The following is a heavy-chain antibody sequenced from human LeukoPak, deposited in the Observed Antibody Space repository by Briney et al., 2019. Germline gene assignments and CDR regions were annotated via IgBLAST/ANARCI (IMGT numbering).Heavy chain of an antibody. CDR3: ARRSLGSSWYDFRGHNWFDP. J-gene: IGHJ5*02. V-gene: IGHV1-69*05. CDR2: IIPIFGTA. CDR1: GGTFSSYA. Sequence: GASVKVSCKASGGTFSSYAISWVRQAPGQGLEWMGGIIPIFGTANYAQKFQGRVTMTRNTSISTAYMELSSLRSEDTAVYYCARRSLGSSWYDFRGHNWFDPWGQGTLVTVSS. D-gene: IGHD6-13*01.